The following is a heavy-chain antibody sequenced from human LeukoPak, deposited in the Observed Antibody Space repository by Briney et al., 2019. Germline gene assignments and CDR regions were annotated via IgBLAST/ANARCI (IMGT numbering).Heavy chain of an antibody. CDR1: GFTFNPYA. CDR2: ISSSGSTI. CDR3: AREGGGYTYGSFDY. D-gene: IGHD5-18*01. V-gene: IGHV3-48*03. J-gene: IGHJ4*02. Sequence: GGSLRLSCAASGFTFNPYAMNWVRQAPGKGLEWVSYISSSGSTIYYEDSVKGRFTISRDNAKNSLYLQMNSLRAEDTAVYYCAREGGGYTYGSFDYWGQGTLVTVSS.